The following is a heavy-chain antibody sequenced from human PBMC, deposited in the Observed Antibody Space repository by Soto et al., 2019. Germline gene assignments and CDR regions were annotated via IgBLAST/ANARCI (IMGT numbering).Heavy chain of an antibody. V-gene: IGHV1-18*01. CDR3: ARDKAVVPAAIAYYYYMAV. CDR2: ISAYNGNT. CDR1: GYTFTIYG. J-gene: IGHJ6*03. Sequence: GASVKVSCKGSGYTFTIYGISWVRQAPGQGLEWMGWISAYNGNTNYAQKLQGRVTMTTDTSTSTAYMELRSLRSDDTAVYYCARDKAVVPAAIAYYYYMAVWGKGTTVTVSS. D-gene: IGHD2-2*02.